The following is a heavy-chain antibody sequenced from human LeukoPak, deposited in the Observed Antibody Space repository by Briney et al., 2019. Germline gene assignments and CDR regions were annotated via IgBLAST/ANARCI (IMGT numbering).Heavy chain of an antibody. Sequence: GGSLRLSCAASRFTVSSNYMSWVRQAPGKGLEWVSVIYSGGSTYYADSVKGRFTISRDNSKNTLYLQMNSLRAEDTAVYYCARDYPIPVAGTDYYYYGMGVWGQGTTVTVSS. CDR1: RFTVSSNY. CDR3: ARDYPIPVAGTDYYYYGMGV. CDR2: IYSGGST. V-gene: IGHV3-53*01. D-gene: IGHD6-19*01. J-gene: IGHJ6*02.